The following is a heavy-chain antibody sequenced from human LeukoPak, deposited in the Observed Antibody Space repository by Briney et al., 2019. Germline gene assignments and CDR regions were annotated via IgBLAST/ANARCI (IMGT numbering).Heavy chain of an antibody. J-gene: IGHJ4*02. Sequence: GGSLRLSCAPSGFAVSSNYMSWVRQAPGKGLEWVSVIYSGGSTYYADSVKGRFTISRDNSKNTLYLQMNSLRAEDTAVYYCARDYRHYFDYWGQGTLVTVSS. CDR3: ARDYRHYFDY. CDR1: GFAVSSNY. CDR2: IYSGGST. V-gene: IGHV3-66*02. D-gene: IGHD4-11*01.